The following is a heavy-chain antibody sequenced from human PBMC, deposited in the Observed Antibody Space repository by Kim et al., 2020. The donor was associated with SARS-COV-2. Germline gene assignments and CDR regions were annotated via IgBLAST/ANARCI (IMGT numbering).Heavy chain of an antibody. D-gene: IGHD6-25*01. Sequence: NDYAVSMKRRITINPDTSKNQFSLQLNSVTPEDTAVYYCAREQRTALTYWGQGTLVTVSS. CDR2: N. CDR3: AREQRTALTY. J-gene: IGHJ4*02. V-gene: IGHV6-1*01.